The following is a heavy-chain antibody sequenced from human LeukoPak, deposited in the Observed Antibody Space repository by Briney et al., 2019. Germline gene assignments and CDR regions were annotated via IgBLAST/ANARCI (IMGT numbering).Heavy chain of an antibody. D-gene: IGHD3-3*01. V-gene: IGHV3-30*02. J-gene: IGHJ4*02. CDR3: ARGGLRLLEWLSPFDY. Sequence: PGGSLRLSCAASGFTFSSYGMHWVRQAPGKGLEWVAFIRYDGSNKYYADSVKGRFTISRDNSKNTLYLQMNSLRVEDTAVYYWARGGLRLLEWLSPFDYWGQGTLVTVSS. CDR1: GFTFSSYG. CDR2: IRYDGSNK.